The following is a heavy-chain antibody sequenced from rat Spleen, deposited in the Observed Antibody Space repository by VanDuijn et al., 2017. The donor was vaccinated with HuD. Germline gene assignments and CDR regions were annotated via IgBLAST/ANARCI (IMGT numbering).Heavy chain of an antibody. V-gene: IGHV5-29*01. CDR3: ARLGGGPDY. D-gene: IGHD1-11*01. J-gene: IGHJ2*01. CDR2: ISYDGSST. CDR1: GFTFNKYW. Sequence: EVQLVESGGGLVQPGRSLKLSCAASGFTFNKYWMTWIRQAPGKGLEWVASISYDGSSTYYRDSVKGRFTISRDNAKSTLYLQMDSLRSEDTATYYCARLGGGPDYWGQGVMVTVSS.